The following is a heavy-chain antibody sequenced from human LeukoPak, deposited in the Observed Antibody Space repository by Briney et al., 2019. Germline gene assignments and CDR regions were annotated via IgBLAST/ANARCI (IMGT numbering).Heavy chain of an antibody. CDR2: INPISGGT. V-gene: IGHV1-2*02. CDR3: AREIAVTGTKAFDV. CDR1: GYTFTDYY. Sequence: ASVKVSCKASGYTFTDYYIHWVRQAPGQGLEWMGWINPISGGTNYAQNFQGRVTMTRDTPISTAYVELSRLTSDDMAVYYCAREIAVTGTKAFDVWGQGTMVTVSS. J-gene: IGHJ3*01. D-gene: IGHD6-19*01.